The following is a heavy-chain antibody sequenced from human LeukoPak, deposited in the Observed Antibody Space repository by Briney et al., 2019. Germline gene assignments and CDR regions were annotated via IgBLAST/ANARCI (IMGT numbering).Heavy chain of an antibody. CDR2: IYPGDSDT. CDR1: GYSFTSYW. V-gene: IGHV5-51*01. Sequence: GESLQISCEGSGYSFTSYWIGWVRQMPGKGLEWMGIIYPGDSDTRYSPSFQGQVTISADKSISTAYLQWSSLKASDTAMYYCARSYGSGSYYKDAFDIWGQGTMVTVSS. D-gene: IGHD3-10*01. J-gene: IGHJ3*02. CDR3: ARSYGSGSYYKDAFDI.